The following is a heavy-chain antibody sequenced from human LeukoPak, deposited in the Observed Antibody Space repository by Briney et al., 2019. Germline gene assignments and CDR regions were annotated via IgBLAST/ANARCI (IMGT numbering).Heavy chain of an antibody. CDR3: ARDGIAAAGSHYYYGMDV. CDR2: ISYDGSNK. D-gene: IGHD6-13*01. V-gene: IGHV3-30-3*01. J-gene: IGHJ6*02. Sequence: GGSLRLSCAASGFAFSSYAMHWVRQAPGKGLEWVAVISYDGSNKYYADSVKGRFTISRDNSKNTLYLQMNSLRAEDTAVYYSARDGIAAAGSHYYYGMDVWGQGTTVTVSS. CDR1: GFAFSSYA.